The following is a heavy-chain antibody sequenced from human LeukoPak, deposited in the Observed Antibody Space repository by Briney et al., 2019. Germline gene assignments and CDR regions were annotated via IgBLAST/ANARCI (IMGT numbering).Heavy chain of an antibody. CDR1: GGSISSTNW. V-gene: IGHV4-4*02. CDR2: IYHSGST. Sequence: SETLSLTCAVSGGSISSTNWWTWVRQPPGKGLEWIGGIYHSGSTNYNPSLKSRVTISVDKSKNQFSLKLSSVTAADTAVYYCARGGRYCSSTSCYFDYWGQGTLVTVSS. D-gene: IGHD2-2*01. J-gene: IGHJ4*02. CDR3: ARGGRYCSSTSCYFDY.